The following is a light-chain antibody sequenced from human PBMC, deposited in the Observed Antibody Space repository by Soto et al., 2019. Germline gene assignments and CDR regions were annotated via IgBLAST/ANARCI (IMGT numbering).Light chain of an antibody. Sequence: IVLTQSPGTLSLSPGERATLSCRASQTVSNNFLAWYQEKPGRGPRLLIYGASTRATGIPDRFSGSGSGTDFTITISRLDPEDFAVYYCRQYGRSLEFAVGGGTKVDIK. CDR2: GAS. CDR3: RQYGRSLEFA. CDR1: QTVSNNF. V-gene: IGKV3-20*01. J-gene: IGKJ4*01.